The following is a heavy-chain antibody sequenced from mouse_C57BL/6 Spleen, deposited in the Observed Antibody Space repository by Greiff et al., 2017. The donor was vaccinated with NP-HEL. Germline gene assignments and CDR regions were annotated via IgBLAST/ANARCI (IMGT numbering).Heavy chain of an antibody. V-gene: IGHV1-82*01. D-gene: IGHD2-12*01. Sequence: VQLQQSGPELVKPGASVKISCKASGYAFSSSWMNWVKQRPGKGLEWIGRIYPGDGDTNYNGKFKGKATLTADKSSSTAYMQLSSLTSEDSAVYFCARTAYEFYFDYWGQGTTLTVSS. CDR1: GYAFSSSW. J-gene: IGHJ2*01. CDR2: IYPGDGDT. CDR3: ARTAYEFYFDY.